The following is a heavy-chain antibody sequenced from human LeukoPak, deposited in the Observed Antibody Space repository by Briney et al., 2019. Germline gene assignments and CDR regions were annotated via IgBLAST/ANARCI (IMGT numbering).Heavy chain of an antibody. Sequence: PGGSLRLSCAASGFNFDDYAIHWVRQAPGKGLEWVSGINWNSGSKHYADSVKGRFTISRDNAKNSLYLQMNSLRAEDTALYYCAKDFSSGYYYFDYWGQGTLVTVSS. CDR1: GFNFDDYA. CDR3: AKDFSSGYYYFDY. J-gene: IGHJ4*02. CDR2: INWNSGSK. D-gene: IGHD3-22*01. V-gene: IGHV3-9*01.